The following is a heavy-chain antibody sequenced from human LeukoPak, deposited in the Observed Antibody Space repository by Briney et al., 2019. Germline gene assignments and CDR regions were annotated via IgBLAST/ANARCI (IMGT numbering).Heavy chain of an antibody. D-gene: IGHD4-17*01. CDR2: ISGSGGST. J-gene: IGHJ4*02. CDR1: GFTFSSYA. CDR3: AKEGNGDYYFDY. V-gene: IGHV3-23*01. Sequence: GGSLRLSCAASGFTFSSYAMSWVRQAPGKGLEWVSAISGSGGSTYYADAVKGRFTISRDNSKNTLYLQMNSLGAEDTAVYYCAKEGNGDYYFDYWGQGTLVTVSS.